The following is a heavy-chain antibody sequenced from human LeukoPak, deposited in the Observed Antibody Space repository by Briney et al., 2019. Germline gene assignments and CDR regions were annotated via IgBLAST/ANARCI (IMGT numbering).Heavy chain of an antibody. J-gene: IGHJ5*02. CDR2: IDHSDSYT. D-gene: IGHD6-13*01. Sequence: GGPRKISVKGSGFRFTSYWITGVGQTPGKGLEGMGRIDHSDSYTKYSPSFQGHVTISADKSISTAYLQWSSLKASDTAMYYCARLLYTSSGNCFDPWGQGTLVTVSS. CDR1: GFRFTSYW. V-gene: IGHV5-10-1*01. CDR3: ARLLYTSSGNCFDP.